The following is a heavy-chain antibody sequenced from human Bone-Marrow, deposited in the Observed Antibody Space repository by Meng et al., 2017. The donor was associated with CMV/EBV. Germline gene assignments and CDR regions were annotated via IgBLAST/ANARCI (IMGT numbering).Heavy chain of an antibody. CDR1: IGTFSSYA. CDR3: ARGSPSYCVSTSCPYYFDY. V-gene: IGHV1-69*05. D-gene: IGHD2-2*01. J-gene: IGHJ4*02. Sequence: SVKVSCKASIGTFSSYAISWVRQAPGQGLEWMGGIIPIFGIAYYAQKFQGRFTITTHESTSTAYVDVSSLRSEDKAVYYCARGSPSYCVSTSCPYYFDYWGQGTMVTVSS. CDR2: IIPIFGIA.